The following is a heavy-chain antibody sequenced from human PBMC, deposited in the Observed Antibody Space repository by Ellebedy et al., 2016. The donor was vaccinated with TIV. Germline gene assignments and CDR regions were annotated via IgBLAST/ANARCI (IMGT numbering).Heavy chain of an antibody. CDR2: IGGDDRT. Sequence: PGGSLRLSCAASGFNIGSNAMSWVRQTPGKGLEWVAGIGGDDRTHYAHFVEGRFTISRDRFQSTLHLERSSLRVEDTAIYYCAKDLSWWSASDYWGQGALVTVSS. J-gene: IGHJ4*02. CDR1: GFNIGSNA. D-gene: IGHD3-16*01. V-gene: IGHV3-23*01. CDR3: AKDLSWWSASDY.